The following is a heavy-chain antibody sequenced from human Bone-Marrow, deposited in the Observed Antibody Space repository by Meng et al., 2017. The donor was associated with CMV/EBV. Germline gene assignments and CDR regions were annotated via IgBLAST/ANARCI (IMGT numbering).Heavy chain of an antibody. Sequence: GESLKISCAASGFTFSSYWMSWARQAPGKGLEWVANIKQDGSEKYYVDSVKGRFTISRDNAKNSLYLQMNSLRAEDTAVYYCARERWQNKRGFFDYWGQGTLVTVSS. J-gene: IGHJ4*02. CDR3: ARERWQNKRGFFDY. D-gene: IGHD2-15*01. V-gene: IGHV3-7*01. CDR2: IKQDGSEK. CDR1: GFTFSSYW.